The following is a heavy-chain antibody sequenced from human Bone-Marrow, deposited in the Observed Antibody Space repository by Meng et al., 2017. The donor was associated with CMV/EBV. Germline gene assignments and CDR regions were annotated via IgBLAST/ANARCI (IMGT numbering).Heavy chain of an antibody. CDR1: GGSISSSSYY. V-gene: IGHV4-39*01. J-gene: IGHJ4*02. CDR3: ARGGRTMVRGVTPHFDY. Sequence: GSLRLSCTVSGGSISSSSYYWGWIRQPPGKGLEWIGSIYYSGSTYYNPSLKSRVTISVDTSKNQFSLKLSSVTAADTAVYYCARGGRTMVRGVTPHFDYWGQGTLVTVSS. D-gene: IGHD3-10*01. CDR2: IYYSGST.